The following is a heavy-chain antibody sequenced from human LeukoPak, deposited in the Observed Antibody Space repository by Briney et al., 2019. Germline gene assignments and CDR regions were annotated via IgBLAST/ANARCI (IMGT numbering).Heavy chain of an antibody. CDR3: ARARVTTGTTRIAFDI. CDR2: VSSDGNNK. V-gene: IGHV3-30-3*01. J-gene: IGHJ3*02. CDR1: GFTFSSYA. Sequence: GGSLRLSCAASGFTFSSYAMHWVRQAPGKGLEWVAAVSSDGNNKYYADSVKGRFTISRDNSKNTLYLQMNSPRAEDTAVHYCARARVTTGTTRIAFDIWGQGTMVTVSS. D-gene: IGHD1-1*01.